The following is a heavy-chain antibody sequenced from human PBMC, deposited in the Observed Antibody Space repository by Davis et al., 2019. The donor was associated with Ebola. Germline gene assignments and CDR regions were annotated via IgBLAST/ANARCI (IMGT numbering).Heavy chain of an antibody. Sequence: GESLKISCAASGFTFSSYAMSWVRQAPGKGLEWVSAISGSGGSTYYADSVKGRFTISRDNSKNTLYLQMNSLRAEDTAVYYCAKAYGDYYYYYGMDPWGQGTLVTVSS. CDR1: GFTFSSYA. D-gene: IGHD4/OR15-4a*01. J-gene: IGHJ6*02. V-gene: IGHV3-23*01. CDR3: AKAYGDYYYYYGMDP. CDR2: ISGSGGST.